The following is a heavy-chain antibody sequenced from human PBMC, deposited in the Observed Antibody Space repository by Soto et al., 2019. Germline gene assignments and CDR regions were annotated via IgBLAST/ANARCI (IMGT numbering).Heavy chain of an antibody. J-gene: IGHJ6*03. Sequence: PSETLSLTCTVSGGSISSYYWSWIRQPPGKGLEWIGYIYYSGSTNYNLSLKSRFTISRDNAKNSLYLQMKSLRAEDTAVYYCARGRRTVTTYYYYMDVWGKGTTVTVSS. CDR3: ARGRRTVTTYYYYMDV. CDR2: IYYSGST. CDR1: GGSISSYY. D-gene: IGHD4-17*01. V-gene: IGHV4-59*12.